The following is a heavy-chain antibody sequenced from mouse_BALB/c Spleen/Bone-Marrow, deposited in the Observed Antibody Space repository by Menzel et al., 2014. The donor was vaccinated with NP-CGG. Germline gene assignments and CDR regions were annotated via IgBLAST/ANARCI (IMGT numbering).Heavy chain of an antibody. V-gene: IGHV1S41*01. CDR2: IAPGGGGI. J-gene: IGHJ1*01. CDR3: AREDYRYGNWYFDV. CDR1: GYTFTSYW. D-gene: IGHD2-14*01. Sequence: DLVNPGASVKLSCKASGYTFTSYWINWIKRRPGQGLEWIGRIAPGGGGICYSEIFKGRATLTVDTSSSTAYIQLSSLSSEDSAVYFCAREDYRYGNWYFDVWGAGTTVTVSS.